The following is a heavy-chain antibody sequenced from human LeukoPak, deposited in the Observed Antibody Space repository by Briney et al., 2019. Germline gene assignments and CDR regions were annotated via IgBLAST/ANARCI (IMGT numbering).Heavy chain of an antibody. V-gene: IGHV3-23*01. CDR3: AKATSTSDLDY. D-gene: IGHD2-2*01. Sequence: PGGSLRLSCAASGFTFSSYAMSWVRQAPGKGLEWVSGISGSGGSTYYADSAKGRFTISRDNSEHTLSLQMNSLRADDTAVYYCAKATSTSDLDYWGQGTLETVSS. CDR2: ISGSGGST. J-gene: IGHJ4*02. CDR1: GFTFSSYA.